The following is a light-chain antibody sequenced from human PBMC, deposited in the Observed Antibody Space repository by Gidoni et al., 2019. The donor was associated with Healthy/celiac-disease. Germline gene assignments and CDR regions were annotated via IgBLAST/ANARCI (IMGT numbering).Light chain of an antibody. CDR1: SSNIGAGYD. Sequence: QSVLTQPPSVSGAPGQRVTISCTGSSSNIGAGYDVHWYQQLPGTAPKRLIYGNSNRPSGVPDRFSGSKSGTSASLAITGLQAEDEADYYCQSYDSSLSGHVVFGGGTKLNVL. J-gene: IGLJ2*01. CDR2: GNS. CDR3: QSYDSSLSGHVV. V-gene: IGLV1-40*01.